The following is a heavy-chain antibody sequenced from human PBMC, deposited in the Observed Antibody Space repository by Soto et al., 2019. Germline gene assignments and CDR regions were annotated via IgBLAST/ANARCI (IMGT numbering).Heavy chain of an antibody. D-gene: IGHD6-6*01. V-gene: IGHV3-7*05. CDR2: IRQDGSEI. Sequence: SGGSLRLSCAASGFTFSTYWMSWVRQAPGKGLEWVANIRQDGSEIYYVDSVKGRFTISRDNAKNSLYLQLNSLRAEDTAVYFCASVAARKAVDYWGQGTLVTVSS. CDR3: ASVAARKAVDY. J-gene: IGHJ4*02. CDR1: GFTFSTYW.